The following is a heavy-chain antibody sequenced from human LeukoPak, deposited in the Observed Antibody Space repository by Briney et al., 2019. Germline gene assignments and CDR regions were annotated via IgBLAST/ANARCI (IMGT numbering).Heavy chain of an antibody. V-gene: IGHV4-59*11. CDR3: AREADSGGAVPAALWGRGWFDP. D-gene: IGHD2-2*01. Sequence: PSETLSLTCNVSGGSIESHFWTWVRQPPGKGPEWIGSMSYSGTSSHDPALEGRVTMSLDMPKKQFSLKLSSVTAADTALYYCAREADSGGAVPAALWGRGWFDPWGQGILVTVSS. CDR2: MSYSGTS. J-gene: IGHJ5*02. CDR1: GGSIESHF.